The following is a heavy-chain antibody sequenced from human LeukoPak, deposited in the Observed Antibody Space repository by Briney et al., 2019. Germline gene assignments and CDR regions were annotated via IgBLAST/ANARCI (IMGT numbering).Heavy chain of an antibody. CDR2: INPNSGGT. D-gene: IGHD2-8*01. Sequence: ALVKVSCKASGYTFTGYYIHWVRQAPGQGLEWMGWINPNSGGTNYAQKFQGRVTMTRDTSISTAYMELSRLRSDDTAVYYCAIDPNGYYFDYWGQGSLVTVSS. CDR1: GYTFTGYY. CDR3: AIDPNGYYFDY. J-gene: IGHJ4*02. V-gene: IGHV1-2*02.